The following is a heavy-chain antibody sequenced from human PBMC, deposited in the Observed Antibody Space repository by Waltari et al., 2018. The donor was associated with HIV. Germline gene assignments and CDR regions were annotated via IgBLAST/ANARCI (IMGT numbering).Heavy chain of an antibody. CDR2: IYTRGST. V-gene: IGHV4-4*07. Sequence: QVQLQESGPGLVKPSATLSLPCTVSGGSISSYYWSWIRQPAGKGLEWIGRIYTRGSTNYNPSLKSRVTMSVDTSKNQFSLKLSSVTAADTAVYYCARFVGSSWVHGMDVWGQGTTVTVSS. CDR3: ARFVGSSWVHGMDV. J-gene: IGHJ6*02. CDR1: GGSISSYY. D-gene: IGHD6-13*01.